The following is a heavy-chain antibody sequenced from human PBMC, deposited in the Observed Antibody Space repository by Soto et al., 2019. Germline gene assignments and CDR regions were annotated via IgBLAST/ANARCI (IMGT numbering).Heavy chain of an antibody. Sequence: SETLSLTCTVSGGSISSYYWSWIRQPPGKGLEWIGYIYYSGSTNYNPSLKSRVTISVDTSKNQLSPKLSSVTAADTAVYYCASRYGYYFDYWGRGTLVTVSS. CDR1: GGSISSYY. CDR2: IYYSGST. D-gene: IGHD3-9*01. V-gene: IGHV4-59*08. J-gene: IGHJ4*02. CDR3: ASRYGYYFDY.